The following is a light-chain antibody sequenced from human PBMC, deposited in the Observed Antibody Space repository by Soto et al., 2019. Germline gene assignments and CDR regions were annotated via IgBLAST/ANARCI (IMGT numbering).Light chain of an antibody. V-gene: IGLV2-14*01. CDR1: SSDVGGYNS. Sequence: QSALTQPASVSGSPGQSITISCTGTSSDVGGYNSVSWYQQYPGKAPKLMIYEVGNRPSGVSNRFSGSKSGNTASLTISGLQAEDEADYFCASYTTTNILLFGTATKLTVL. CDR3: ASYTTTNILL. CDR2: EVG. J-gene: IGLJ1*01.